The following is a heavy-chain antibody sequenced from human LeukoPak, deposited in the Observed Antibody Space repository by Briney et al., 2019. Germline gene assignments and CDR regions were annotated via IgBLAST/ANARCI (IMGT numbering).Heavy chain of an antibody. V-gene: IGHV3-11*04. CDR2: ISSSGSTI. CDR3: ARDLSTPYDSSGYYFDY. Sequence: AGGSLRLSCAASGFTFSDYYMNWVRQAPGKGLEWVSYISSSGSTIYYADSVKGRFTISRDNAKNSLYLQMNSLRAEDTAVYYCARDLSTPYDSSGYYFDYWGQGTLVTVSS. J-gene: IGHJ4*02. D-gene: IGHD3-22*01. CDR1: GFTFSDYY.